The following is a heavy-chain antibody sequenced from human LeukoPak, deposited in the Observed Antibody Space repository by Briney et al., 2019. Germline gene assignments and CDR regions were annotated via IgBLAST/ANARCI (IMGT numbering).Heavy chain of an antibody. V-gene: IGHV3-7*01. CDR2: INQDGSEK. J-gene: IGHJ5*02. Sequence: SGGSLRLSCAASGFTFTTYWMTWVRQAPGKGLEWVANINQDGSEKFYVDSVKGRFTISRDNAKNSLYLQMNSLRAEDTAVYYCAEGTTAWGQGTLVTVSS. CDR3: AEGTTA. D-gene: IGHD2/OR15-2a*01. CDR1: GFTFTTYW.